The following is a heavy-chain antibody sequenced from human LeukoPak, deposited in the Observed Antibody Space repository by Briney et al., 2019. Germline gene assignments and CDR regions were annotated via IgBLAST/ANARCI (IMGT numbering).Heavy chain of an antibody. CDR3: ARHSSSYSYYCYMDV. CDR1: VYTFTSYW. CDR2: TYPAESDT. D-gene: IGHD6-6*01. J-gene: IGHJ6*03. Sequence: GGPLKISSKVPVYTFTSYWSAGLRQLPGKGLEWMGITYPAESDTRYSPSFQAQATISAGHPIITAYLQVSSLKASNTAMYYRARHSSSYSYYCYMDVWGKGTTVTVSS. V-gene: IGHV5-51*04.